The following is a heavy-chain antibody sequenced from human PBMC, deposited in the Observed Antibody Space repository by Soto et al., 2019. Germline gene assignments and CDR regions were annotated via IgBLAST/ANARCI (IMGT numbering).Heavy chain of an antibody. Sequence: AAVKVSCLSSGYTFTSHYMHWVRQARGRGVEWMGIINTSGGSTNYAQKCQGRVTMTRDTYKSTVYMELSSLRSEDTAVYYWARSFRMATSEGSGMDVWGQGTTVTVSS. CDR1: GYTFTSHY. CDR2: INTSGGST. D-gene: IGHD5-12*01. J-gene: IGHJ6*02. CDR3: ARSFRMATSEGSGMDV. V-gene: IGHV1-46*01.